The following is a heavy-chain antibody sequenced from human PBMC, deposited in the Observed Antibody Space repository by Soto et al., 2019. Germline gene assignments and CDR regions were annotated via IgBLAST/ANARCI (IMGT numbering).Heavy chain of an antibody. J-gene: IGHJ5*02. Sequence: PGGSLRLSCVGSGFTFSSNGMHWVRQAPGKGLEWVAVIWYDGSNKYYADSVKGRFTISRDNSKNTLYLQMNSLRAEDTAVYYCATEGGRGYSYGSVWFDPWGQGTLVTVSS. V-gene: IGHV3-33*08. CDR1: GFTFSSNG. CDR3: ATEGGRGYSYGSVWFDP. CDR2: IWYDGSNK. D-gene: IGHD5-18*01.